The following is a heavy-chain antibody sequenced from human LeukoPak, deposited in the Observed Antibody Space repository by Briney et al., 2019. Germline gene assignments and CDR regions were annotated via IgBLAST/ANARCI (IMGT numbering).Heavy chain of an antibody. D-gene: IGHD3-10*01. Sequence: PSETLSPTCTVSSGSINSYYWSWIRQSPGKGLEWIGYIYYTGNIRYNPSLKSRVTISVDTSKNQFSLKVNSVTAADTAVYYCASSSGSGRSDYWGQGTLVTVSS. V-gene: IGHV4-59*01. CDR1: SGSINSYY. J-gene: IGHJ4*02. CDR3: ASSSGSGRSDY. CDR2: IYYTGNI.